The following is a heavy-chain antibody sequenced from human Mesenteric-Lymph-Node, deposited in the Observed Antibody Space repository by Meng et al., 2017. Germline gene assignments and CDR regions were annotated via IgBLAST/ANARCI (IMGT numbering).Heavy chain of an antibody. Sequence: SETLSLTCTVSGASVSSASYYWSWIRQPPGKGLEWIGNTYFSGTTEYNPSLKSRLTMSIDSSKNQFSLMLSSVTAADTAVYYCVREPGAFDCWGPGTLVTVSS. J-gene: IGHJ4*02. CDR1: GASVSSASYY. CDR3: VREPGAFDC. CDR2: TYFSGTT. V-gene: IGHV4-61*01.